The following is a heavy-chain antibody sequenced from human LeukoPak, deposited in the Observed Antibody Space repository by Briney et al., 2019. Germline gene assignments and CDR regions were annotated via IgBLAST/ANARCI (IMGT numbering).Heavy chain of an antibody. Sequence: SETLSLTCTVSGGSISSYYWSWIRQPPGKGLEWIGYIYYSGSTNYNPSLKSQVTISVDTSKNQFSLKLSSVTAADTAVYYCARADSKLFGGFDYWGQGTLVTVSS. CDR2: IYYSGST. J-gene: IGHJ4*02. V-gene: IGHV4-59*01. D-gene: IGHD3-10*02. CDR3: ARADSKLFGGFDY. CDR1: GGSISSYY.